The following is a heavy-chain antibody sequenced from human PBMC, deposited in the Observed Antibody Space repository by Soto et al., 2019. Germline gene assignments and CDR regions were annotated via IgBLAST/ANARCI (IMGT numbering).Heavy chain of an antibody. Sequence: SVKVSCKASGYTFTYRYLHWVRQAPGQALEWMGWITPFNGNTNYAQKFRDRVTITRDRSMSTAYMELSSLRSEDTAMYYCATTRLPQNPPDYWGQGTLVTVSS. CDR1: GYTFTYRY. CDR3: ATTRLPQNPPDY. CDR2: ITPFNGNT. V-gene: IGHV1-45*02. J-gene: IGHJ4*02. D-gene: IGHD5-12*01.